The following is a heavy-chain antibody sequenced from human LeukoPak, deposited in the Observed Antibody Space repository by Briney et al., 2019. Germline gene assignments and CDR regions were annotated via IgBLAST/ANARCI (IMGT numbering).Heavy chain of an antibody. CDR3: ARDRVVVVPAAIGVYYYGMDV. J-gene: IGHJ6*02. D-gene: IGHD2-2*01. V-gene: IGHV4-59*01. CDR1: GGSISSYY. CDR2: IYYSGST. Sequence: SETLSLTCTVSGGSISSYYWSWSRQPPGKGLEWIGYIYYSGSTNYNPSLKSRVTISVDTSKNQFSLKLSSVTAADTAVYYCARDRVVVVPAAIGVYYYGMDVWGQGTTVTVSS.